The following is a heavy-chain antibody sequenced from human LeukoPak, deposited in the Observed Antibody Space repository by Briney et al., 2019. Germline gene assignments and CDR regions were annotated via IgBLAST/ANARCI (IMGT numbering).Heavy chain of an antibody. V-gene: IGHV3-23*01. J-gene: IGHJ5*02. CDR3: GEGPGIAAKPWDWFDP. Sequence: GGSLRLSCAAPGFTFSSYAMSWVRQAPGKGLEWVSAISGSCGSTYYADSVKGRFTISRHNSKNTLYLQMNSLRAEDTAVYYCGEGPGIAAKPWDWFDPWGQGTLVTVSS. D-gene: IGHD6-13*01. CDR1: GFTFSSYA. CDR2: ISGSCGST.